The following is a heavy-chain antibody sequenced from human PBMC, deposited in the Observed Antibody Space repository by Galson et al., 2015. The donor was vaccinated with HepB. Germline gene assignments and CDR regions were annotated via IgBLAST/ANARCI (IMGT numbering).Heavy chain of an antibody. J-gene: IGHJ4*02. CDR2: VKSKTDGGTI. V-gene: IGHV3-15*01. Sequence: SLRLSCAASGFTFSNAWMSWVRQAPGKGLEWVGRVKSKTDGGTIDFAAPARGRFTFSRDDSKNTMYLQMNSLRTEDTAVYYCTTDRCGASCFSEDYWGQGALVIVSS. CDR3: TTDRCGASCFSEDY. CDR1: GFTFSNAW. D-gene: IGHD2-15*01.